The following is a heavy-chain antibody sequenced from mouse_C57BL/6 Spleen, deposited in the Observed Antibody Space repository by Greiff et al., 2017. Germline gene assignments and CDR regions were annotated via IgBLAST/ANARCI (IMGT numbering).Heavy chain of an antibody. CDR3: AREGRDAMDY. V-gene: IGHV5-4*01. CDR2: ISDGGSYT. Sequence: DVHLVESGGGLVKPGGSLKLSCAASGFTFSSYAMSWVRQTPEKRLEWVATISDGGSYTYYPDNVKGRFTISRDNAKNNLYLQMSHLKSEDTAMYYCAREGRDAMDYWGQGTSVTVSS. CDR1: GFTFSSYA. J-gene: IGHJ4*01.